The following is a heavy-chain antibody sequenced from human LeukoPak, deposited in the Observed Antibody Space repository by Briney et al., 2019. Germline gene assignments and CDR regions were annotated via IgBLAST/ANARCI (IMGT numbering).Heavy chain of an antibody. CDR2: IYHSGST. CDR3: ARPRYDFWSGYYGYFDY. V-gene: IGHV4-38-2*01. J-gene: IGHJ4*02. D-gene: IGHD3-3*01. CDR1: GYSISSGYY. Sequence: PSETLSLTCAVSGYSISSGYYWGWIRQPPGKGLEWIGSIYHSGSTYYNPSLKSRVTISVDTSKNQFSLKLSSVTAADTAVYYCARPRYDFWSGYYGYFDYWGQGTLVTVSS.